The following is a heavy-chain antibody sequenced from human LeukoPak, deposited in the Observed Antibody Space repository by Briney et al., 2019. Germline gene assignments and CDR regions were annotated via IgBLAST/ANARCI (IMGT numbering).Heavy chain of an antibody. CDR2: FDPEDGET. CDR1: GYTLTELS. J-gene: IGHJ3*02. CDR3: APTRGVLRFLEWLPDAFDI. V-gene: IGHV1-24*01. D-gene: IGHD3-3*01. Sequence: ASVKVSCKVSGYTLTELSMHWVRQAPGKGLEWMGGFDPEDGETIYAQKFQGRVTMTEDTSTDTAYMELSSLRSEDTAVYYCAPTRGVLRFLEWLPDAFDIWGQGTMVTVPS.